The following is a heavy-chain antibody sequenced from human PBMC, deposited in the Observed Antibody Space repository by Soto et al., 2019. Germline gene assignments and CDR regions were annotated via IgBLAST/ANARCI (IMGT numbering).Heavy chain of an antibody. V-gene: IGHV3-30*04. D-gene: IGHD5-18*01. Sequence: QVQLVESGGGVVQPGRSLRLSCAASGFTFSSYAMHWVRQAPGKGLEWVAVISYDGSNKYYADSVKGRFTISRDNSKNTLYLQMNSLRAEDTAGYYCARDRARGSYCPFYYWGQGTLVTVSS. CDR2: ISYDGSNK. CDR1: GFTFSSYA. J-gene: IGHJ4*02. CDR3: ARDRARGSYCPFYY.